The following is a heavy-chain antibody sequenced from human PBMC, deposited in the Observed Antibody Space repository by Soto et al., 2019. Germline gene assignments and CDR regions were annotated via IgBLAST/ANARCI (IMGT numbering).Heavy chain of an antibody. CDR3: AREGFVDAAIGHYYDYGMDV. CDR1: GYTFTGYY. J-gene: IGHJ6*02. Sequence: ASVKVSCKASGYTFTGYYMHWVRQAPGQGLEWMGWISANSGGTNYAQKFQGWVTMTRDTSISTAYMELSRLRSDDTAVYYCAREGFVDAAIGHYYDYGMDVWGQGNMVTVSS. D-gene: IGHD5-18*01. V-gene: IGHV1-2*04. CDR2: ISANSGGT.